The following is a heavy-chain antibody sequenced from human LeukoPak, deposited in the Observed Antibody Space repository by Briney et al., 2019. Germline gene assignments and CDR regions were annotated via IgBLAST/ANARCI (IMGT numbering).Heavy chain of an antibody. CDR3: ARGPYDSSGYALDY. Sequence: PSETLSPTCAVYGGSFSGYYWSWIRQPPGKGLEWIGEINHSGSTNYNPSLKSRVTISVDTSKNQFSLKLSSVTAADTAVYYCARGPYDSSGYALDYWGQGTLVTVSS. V-gene: IGHV4-34*01. J-gene: IGHJ4*02. CDR2: INHSGST. D-gene: IGHD3-22*01. CDR1: GGSFSGYY.